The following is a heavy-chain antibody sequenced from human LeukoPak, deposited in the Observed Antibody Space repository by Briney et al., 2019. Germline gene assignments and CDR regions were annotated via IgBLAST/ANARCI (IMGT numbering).Heavy chain of an antibody. V-gene: IGHV3-23*01. CDR2: IYSDGFT. J-gene: IGHJ6*03. Sequence: GGSLRLSCAASGFSFSSYAMSWVRQAPGKGLEWVSIIYSDGFTYYADSVKGRFTISRDSSKNTLYLQMDSLRAEDTAVYYCARNIHDYVLTHYYYYMDVWGKGTTVTVSS. CDR1: GFSFSSYA. CDR3: ARNIHDYVLTHYYYYMDV. D-gene: IGHD4-17*01.